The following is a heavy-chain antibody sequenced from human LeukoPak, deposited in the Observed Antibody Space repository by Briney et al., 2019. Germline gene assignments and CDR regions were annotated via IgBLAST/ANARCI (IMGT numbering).Heavy chain of an antibody. V-gene: IGHV1-18*01. CDR3: ARSGDYDFWSGYWRGNAFDI. Sequence: ASVKVSCKASGYTFTSYGISWVRQAPGQGLEWMGWISAYNGNTNYAQKLQGRVTMTTDTSTGTAYMELRSLRSDDTAVYYCARSGDYDFWSGYWRGNAFDIWGQGTMVTVSS. D-gene: IGHD3-3*01. J-gene: IGHJ3*02. CDR1: GYTFTSYG. CDR2: ISAYNGNT.